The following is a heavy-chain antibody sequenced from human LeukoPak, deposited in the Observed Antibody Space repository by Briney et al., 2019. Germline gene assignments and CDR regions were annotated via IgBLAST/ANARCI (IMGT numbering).Heavy chain of an antibody. CDR3: ARDIGYYYLDV. CDR2: IYKSGGT. V-gene: IGHV4-39*07. CDR1: GGSISSSSNY. Sequence: SETLSLTCTASGGSISSSSNYWGWIRQPPGKGLEWIGIIYKSGGTYYNPSLKSRVTISLDTSKNQFFLKLSSVTAADTAVYYCARDIGYYYLDVWGNGTTVTASS. J-gene: IGHJ6*03.